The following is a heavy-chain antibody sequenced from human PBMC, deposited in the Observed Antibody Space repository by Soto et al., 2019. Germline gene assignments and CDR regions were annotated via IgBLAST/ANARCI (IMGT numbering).Heavy chain of an antibody. CDR1: GGSISGSYYY. V-gene: IGHV4-39*01. D-gene: IGHD3-3*01. J-gene: IGHJ4*02. Sequence: SETLSLTCAVSGGSISGSYYYWGWLRQSPGKGPEWIGSVFYTGFTSYNPSLESRVSVSVDTSKNQFSLKVSGVSAADTAVYYCASVPQNYDFWSGYYSSGVFDYWGQGTLVTVSS. CDR2: VFYTGFT. CDR3: ASVPQNYDFWSGYYSSGVFDY.